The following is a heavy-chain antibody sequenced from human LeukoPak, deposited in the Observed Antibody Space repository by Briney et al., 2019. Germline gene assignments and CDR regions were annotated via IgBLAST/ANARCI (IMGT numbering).Heavy chain of an antibody. V-gene: IGHV3-48*01. D-gene: IGHD1-26*01. CDR2: ISSSSSTI. Sequence: GGSLRLSCAASGFTFSTYSMNWVRQAPGKGLEWVSYISSSSSTIYYADSVKGRFTISRDNSKNTLYLQMNSLRAEDTAVYYCAKDRYSGSYPDYWGQGTLVTVSS. CDR3: AKDRYSGSYPDY. J-gene: IGHJ4*02. CDR1: GFTFSTYS.